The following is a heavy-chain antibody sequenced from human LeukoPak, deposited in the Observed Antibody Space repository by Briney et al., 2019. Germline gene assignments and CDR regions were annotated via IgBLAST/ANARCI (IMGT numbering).Heavy chain of an antibody. D-gene: IGHD3-16*01. J-gene: IGHJ6*03. CDR3: ARGTPGGAMAQTPDYYMDV. Sequence: ASVKVSCKASGGTFSSHAISWVRQAPGQGLEWMGGIIPIFGTANYAQKFQGRVTITTDESTSTAYMELSSLRSEDTAVYYCARGTPGGAMAQTPDYYMDVWGKGTSVTVFS. CDR2: IIPIFGTA. V-gene: IGHV1-69*05. CDR1: GGTFSSHA.